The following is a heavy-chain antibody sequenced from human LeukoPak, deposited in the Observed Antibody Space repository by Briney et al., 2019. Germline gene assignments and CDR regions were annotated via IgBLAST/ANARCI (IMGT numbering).Heavy chain of an antibody. Sequence: GGSLRLSCAASGFTFSSYAMHWVRQAPGKGLEYVSAISSNGGSTYYANSVKGRFTISRDNSKNTLYLQMNSLRAEDTAVYYCARRSGWYYFDYWGQGTLVTVSS. D-gene: IGHD6-19*01. CDR1: GFTFSSYA. CDR2: ISSNGGST. CDR3: ARRSGWYYFDY. J-gene: IGHJ4*02. V-gene: IGHV3-64*01.